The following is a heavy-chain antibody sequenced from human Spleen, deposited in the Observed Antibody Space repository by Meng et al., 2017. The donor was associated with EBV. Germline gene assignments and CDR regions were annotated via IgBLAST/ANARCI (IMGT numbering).Heavy chain of an antibody. Sequence: QVQLQESGPGLLKPSETLSLTCAVSGASISSANWWSWVRQPPGKGLEWIGKIYHRGTTDYNPSFNSRVTMSVDKSQNQFSLKLSSVTAADTAVYYCARVGDYGNYQYWYFDLWGRGTLVTVSS. CDR3: ARVGDYGNYQYWYFDL. J-gene: IGHJ2*01. V-gene: IGHV4-4*02. D-gene: IGHD4-11*01. CDR1: GASISSANW. CDR2: IYHRGTT.